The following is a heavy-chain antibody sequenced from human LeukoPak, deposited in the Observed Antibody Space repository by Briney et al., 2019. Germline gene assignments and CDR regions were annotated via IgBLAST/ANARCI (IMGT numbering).Heavy chain of an antibody. Sequence: GRSLRLSCAASGFTFDGYAMHWVRQAPGKGLEWVSGISWNSGSIGYADSVKGRFTISKDNAKNSLYLQMNSLRAEDTALYYCAKDYYGSGSYPDYWGQGTLVTVSS. CDR1: GFTFDGYA. J-gene: IGHJ4*02. D-gene: IGHD3-10*01. CDR2: ISWNSGSI. V-gene: IGHV3-9*01. CDR3: AKDYYGSGSYPDY.